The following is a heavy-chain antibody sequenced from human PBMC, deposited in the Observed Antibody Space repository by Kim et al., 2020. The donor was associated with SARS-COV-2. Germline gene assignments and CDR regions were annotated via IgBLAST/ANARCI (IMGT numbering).Heavy chain of an antibody. J-gene: IGHJ5*02. CDR1: GFTFGDYA. CDR2: IRSKAYGGTT. D-gene: IGHD3-16*02. CDR3: TRDLITFGGVIVDWFDP. Sequence: GGSLRLSCTASGFTFGDYAMSWFRQAPGKGLEWVGFIRSKAYGGTTEYAASVKGRFTISRDDSKSIAYLQMNSLKTEDTAVYYCTRDLITFGGVIVDWFDPWGQGTLVTVSS. V-gene: IGHV3-49*03.